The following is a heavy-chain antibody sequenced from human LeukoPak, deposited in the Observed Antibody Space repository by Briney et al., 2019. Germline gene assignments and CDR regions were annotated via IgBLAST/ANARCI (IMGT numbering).Heavy chain of an antibody. Sequence: PGGSLRLSCAASGFTFSSYWMHWVRQVPGKGLEWVSGISWNSGFIGYADSVKGRFTISRDNAENSLYLQMNSLRPEDTALYYCAKDRKWELLVGHAFDIWGQGTMVTVSS. CDR1: GFTFSSYW. D-gene: IGHD1-26*01. V-gene: IGHV3-9*01. CDR2: ISWNSGFI. J-gene: IGHJ3*02. CDR3: AKDRKWELLVGHAFDI.